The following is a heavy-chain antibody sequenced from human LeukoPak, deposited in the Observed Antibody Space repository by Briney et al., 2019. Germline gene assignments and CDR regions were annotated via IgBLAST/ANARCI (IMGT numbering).Heavy chain of an antibody. D-gene: IGHD3-16*02. CDR3: ASDAIYDYVWGSYRQGAFDI. J-gene: IGHJ3*02. V-gene: IGHV3-48*04. Sequence: GGSLRLSCAASGFPFSSYGMHWVRQAPGKGLEWVSYISSSSSTIYYADSVKGRFTISRDNAKNSLYLQMNSLRAEDTAVYYCASDAIYDYVWGSYRQGAFDIWGQGTMVTVSS. CDR1: GFPFSSYG. CDR2: ISSSSSTI.